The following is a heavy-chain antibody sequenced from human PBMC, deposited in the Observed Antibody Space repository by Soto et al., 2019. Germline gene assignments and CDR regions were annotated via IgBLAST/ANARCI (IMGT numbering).Heavy chain of an antibody. Sequence: VGSLRLSCAASGFTFSSYAMSWVRQAPGKGLEWVSAISGSGGSTYYADSVKGRFTISRDNSKNTLYLQMNSLRAEDTAVYYYAKNMTDQRVRIDYWGQGTLVTVSS. J-gene: IGHJ4*02. D-gene: IGHD2-2*01. CDR2: ISGSGGST. CDR1: GFTFSSYA. V-gene: IGHV3-23*01. CDR3: AKNMTDQRVRIDY.